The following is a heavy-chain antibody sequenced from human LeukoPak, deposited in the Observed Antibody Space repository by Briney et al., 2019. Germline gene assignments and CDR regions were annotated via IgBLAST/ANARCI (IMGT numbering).Heavy chain of an antibody. CDR3: VRSYDTSGYFHAFDI. D-gene: IGHD3-22*01. J-gene: IGHJ3*02. V-gene: IGHV4-59*01. CDR1: GGSISFYY. CDR2: IYYSGST. Sequence: SETLSLTCTVSGGSISFYYWSWIRQPPGKGLEWIGYIYYSGSTTYNPSLKSRVTISVDASKTQSSLKLSSVTAADTAMYYCVRSYDTSGYFHAFDIWGQGTEVTVSS.